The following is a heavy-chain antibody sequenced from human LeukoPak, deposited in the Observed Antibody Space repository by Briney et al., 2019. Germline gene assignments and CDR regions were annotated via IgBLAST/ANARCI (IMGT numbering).Heavy chain of an antibody. Sequence: ASVKVSCKASGYTFTGYYMHWVRQAPGQGLEWVGWINPNSGGTNNAQKFQGRVTMTSDTSISTAYMELSSLRSEDTAVYYCAAVVRPLWFGELLRVDYWGQGTLVTVSS. D-gene: IGHD3-10*01. J-gene: IGHJ4*02. CDR1: GYTFTGYY. CDR2: INPNSGGT. CDR3: AAVVRPLWFGELLRVDY. V-gene: IGHV1-2*02.